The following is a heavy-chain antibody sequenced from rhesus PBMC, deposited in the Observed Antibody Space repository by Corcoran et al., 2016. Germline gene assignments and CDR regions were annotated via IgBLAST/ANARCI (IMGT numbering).Heavy chain of an antibody. J-gene: IGHJ6*01. CDR2: RSYDGSKK. V-gene: IGHV3-54*02. CDR3: PRALQELCDDDYGYYYTQACVGLDS. D-gene: IGHD3S6*01. Sequence: EVQLVESGAGLVQPGGSLRLSCAASGFTFSSYGLHWVRQAPGEGLEWVAVRSYDGSKKEYYDYEKGLFTISSDNTKNMRFLQMNNLILEATALYYCPRALQELCDDDYGYYYTQACVGLDSWGQGVVVTVSS. CDR1: GFTFSSYG.